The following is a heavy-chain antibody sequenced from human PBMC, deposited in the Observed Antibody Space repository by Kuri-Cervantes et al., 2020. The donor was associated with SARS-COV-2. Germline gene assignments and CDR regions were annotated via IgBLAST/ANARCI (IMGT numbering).Heavy chain of an antibody. V-gene: IGHV2-5*05. D-gene: IGHD2-15*01. CDR2: IYWDDDK. CDR1: GFSLSTSGVG. J-gene: IGHJ4*02. Sequence: SGPTLVKPTQTLTLTCTFSGFSLSTSGVGVGWIRQPPGKALEWLALIYWDDDKRYGPSLKSRLTITKDTSKNQVVLTMTNMDPVDTATYFCARIHYFFDYWGRGTLVTVSS. CDR3: ARIHYFFDY.